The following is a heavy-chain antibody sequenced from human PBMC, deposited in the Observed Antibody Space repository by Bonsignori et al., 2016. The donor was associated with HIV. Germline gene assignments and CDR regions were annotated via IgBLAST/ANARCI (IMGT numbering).Heavy chain of an antibody. V-gene: IGHV4-4*08. D-gene: IGHD2-21*01. CDR3: ARQVMYYFDS. CDR2: FYTNEDI. Sequence: WIRQPPGKGLEYIGRFYTNEDIDYNPSLKSRVSISVDTSKNQFSLRLTSVTAADTAVYFCARQVMYYFDSWGQGILVTVSS. J-gene: IGHJ4*02.